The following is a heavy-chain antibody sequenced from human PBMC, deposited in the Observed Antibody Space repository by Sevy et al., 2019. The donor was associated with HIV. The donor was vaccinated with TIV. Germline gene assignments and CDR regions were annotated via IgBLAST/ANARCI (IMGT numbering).Heavy chain of an antibody. D-gene: IGHD3-10*01. Sequence: GGSLRLSCVTSGFTFSSYAMSWVRQTPGKGLEWVSAIVGSADYTYYADSVKGRFTISRENSKNTLSLQMNGLRAEDTAVYYCAKAVSEHSYSDYWGQGTLVTVSS. J-gene: IGHJ4*02. CDR3: AKAVSEHSYSDY. CDR1: GFTFSSYA. CDR2: IVGSADYT. V-gene: IGHV3-23*01.